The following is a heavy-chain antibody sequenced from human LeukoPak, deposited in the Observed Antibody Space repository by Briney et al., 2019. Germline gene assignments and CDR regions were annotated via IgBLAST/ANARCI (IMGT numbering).Heavy chain of an antibody. CDR3: ARTGKWLQFPDAFDI. CDR2: IIPIFGTA. Sequence: SVKVSCKASGGTFSSYAISWVRQAPGQGLEWMGGIIPIFGTANYAQKFQGRVTITADESTSTAYMELSSLRSEDTAVYYCARTGKWLQFPDAFDIWGQGTMVTVSS. V-gene: IGHV1-69*01. D-gene: IGHD5-24*01. J-gene: IGHJ3*02. CDR1: GGTFSSYA.